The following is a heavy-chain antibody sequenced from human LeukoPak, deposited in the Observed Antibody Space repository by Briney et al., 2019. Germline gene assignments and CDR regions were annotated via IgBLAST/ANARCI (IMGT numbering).Heavy chain of an antibody. CDR3: ARDFSSSSAVYYYYYMDV. CDR1: GYTFTTYG. CDR2: ISTYNGNT. Sequence: GASVKVSCKASGYTFTTYGISWVRQAPGQGLEWMGWISTYNGNTKYSQKFQGRVTMTTDTSTRTAYMELRSLRSDDTAVYFCARDFSSSSAVYYYYYMDVWGKGTTVTVSS. V-gene: IGHV1-18*01. D-gene: IGHD6-6*01. J-gene: IGHJ6*03.